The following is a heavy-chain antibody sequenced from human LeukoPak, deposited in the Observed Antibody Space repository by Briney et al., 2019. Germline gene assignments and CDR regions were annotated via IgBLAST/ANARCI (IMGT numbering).Heavy chain of an antibody. Sequence: SETLSLTCTVSGGSMSNYYWSWIRQPPGKGLEWIGYIYFSGSSNYNPSFKSRATMSVDTSKNQFSLKLSSVTAADTAVYYCARHVRSGYNFLDYWGQGNLVTVSS. J-gene: IGHJ4*02. D-gene: IGHD5-24*01. CDR1: GGSMSNYY. CDR3: ARHVRSGYNFLDY. CDR2: IYFSGSS. V-gene: IGHV4-59*08.